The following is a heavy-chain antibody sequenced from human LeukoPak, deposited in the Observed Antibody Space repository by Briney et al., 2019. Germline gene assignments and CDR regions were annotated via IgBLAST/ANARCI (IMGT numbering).Heavy chain of an antibody. CDR2: ISYDGSNK. Sequence: GGPLRLSCAASGFTFSNYAMHWVRQAPGKGLEWVAVISYDGSNKYYADSVKGRFTISRDNSKNTLYLQMNSLRAEDTAVHYCARGIYWFDPWGQGTLVTVSS. CDR3: ARGIYWFDP. CDR1: GFTFSNYA. J-gene: IGHJ5*02. V-gene: IGHV3-30-3*01.